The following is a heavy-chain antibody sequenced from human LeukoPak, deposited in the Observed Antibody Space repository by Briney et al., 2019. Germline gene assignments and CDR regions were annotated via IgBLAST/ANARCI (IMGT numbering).Heavy chain of an antibody. V-gene: IGHV3-48*02. CDR2: ISSSSSTI. Sequence: GGSLRLSCAVSGSTFSSYSMNWVRQAPGKGLEWLSYISSSSSTIFYADSVKGRFTISRDNAKNSLYLQMNSLRDEDTAVYFCARDKGTYLNKYYFDYWGQGTLVTVSS. CDR1: GSTFSSYS. CDR3: ARDKGTYLNKYYFDY. D-gene: IGHD3-10*01. J-gene: IGHJ4*02.